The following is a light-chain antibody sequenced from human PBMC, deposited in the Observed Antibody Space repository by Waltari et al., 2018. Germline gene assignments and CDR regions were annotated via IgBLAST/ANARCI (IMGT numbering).Light chain of an antibody. CDR2: EVS. V-gene: IGLV2-8*01. Sequence: QSALTQPPSASGSPGQSVTISCTGSSSDVGAYNYVSWYQQHPGKAPKLMIYEVSKRPSGVPDRFSGSKSSNTASLTVSGLQAEDEADYYCSSHAGSKNYVVFGGGTKLTVL. J-gene: IGLJ2*01. CDR1: SSDVGAYNY. CDR3: SSHAGSKNYVV.